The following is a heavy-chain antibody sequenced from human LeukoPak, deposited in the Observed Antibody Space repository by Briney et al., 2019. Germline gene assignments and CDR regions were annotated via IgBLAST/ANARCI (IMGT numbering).Heavy chain of an antibody. Sequence: SETLSLTCTVSGYSITRAYNWCCGRQSPGGRLEGSASISHAGDTYYNPSLKSRVTTSSAKSKTHFSLSLGFVTAADTAVYFCARGEVGEFDHWGQGTLVTVSS. CDR2: ISHAGDT. D-gene: IGHD1-26*01. V-gene: IGHV4-38-2*02. CDR3: ARGEVGEFDH. CDR1: GYSITRAYN. J-gene: IGHJ4*02.